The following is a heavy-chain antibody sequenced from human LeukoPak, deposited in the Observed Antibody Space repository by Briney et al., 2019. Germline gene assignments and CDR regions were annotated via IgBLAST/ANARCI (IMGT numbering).Heavy chain of an antibody. D-gene: IGHD2-15*01. CDR2: ISYDGSNK. J-gene: IGHJ4*02. CDR1: GFTFSSYA. Sequence: PGRSLRLSCAASGFTFSSYAMHWVRQAPGKGLEWVAVISYDGSNKYYADSVKGRFTISRDNSKNTLYLQMNSLRAEDTAVYYCAKDQRSHCSGGSCYSFDYWGQGTLVTVSS. V-gene: IGHV3-30*04. CDR3: AKDQRSHCSGGSCYSFDY.